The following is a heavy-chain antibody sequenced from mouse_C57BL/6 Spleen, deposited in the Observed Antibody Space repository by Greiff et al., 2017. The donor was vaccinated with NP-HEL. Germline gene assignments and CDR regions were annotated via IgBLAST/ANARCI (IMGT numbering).Heavy chain of an antibody. CDR2: ISSGSSTI. J-gene: IGHJ2*01. Sequence: DVKLVESGGGLVKPGGSLKLSCAASGFTFSDYGMHWVRQAPEKGLEWVAYISSGSSTIYYADTVKGRFTISRDNAKNTLFLQMTSLRSEDTAMYYCAVITTVVAGFDYWGQGTTLTVSS. CDR1: GFTFSDYG. CDR3: AVITTVVAGFDY. D-gene: IGHD1-1*01. V-gene: IGHV5-17*01.